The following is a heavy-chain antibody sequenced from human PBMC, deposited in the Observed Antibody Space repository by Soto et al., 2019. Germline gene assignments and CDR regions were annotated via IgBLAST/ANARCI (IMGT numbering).Heavy chain of an antibody. V-gene: IGHV4-34*01. CDR1: GGSFSGYY. J-gene: IGHJ5*02. CDR3: ASDPRYFDPNWFDP. CDR2: INHSGST. Sequence: SETLSLTCAVYGGSFSGYYWSWIRQPPGKGLEWIGEINHSGSTNYNPSLKSRVTISVDTSKNQFSLKLSSVTAADTAVYYCASDPRYFDPNWFDPWGQGTLVTVPS. D-gene: IGHD3-9*01.